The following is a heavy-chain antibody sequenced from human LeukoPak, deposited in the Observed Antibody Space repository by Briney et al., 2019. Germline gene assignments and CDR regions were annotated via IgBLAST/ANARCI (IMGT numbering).Heavy chain of an antibody. J-gene: IGHJ5*02. CDR3: ARFIGGYSHGYWVNWFDP. V-gene: IGHV4-34*01. CDR1: GGSFSGYY. D-gene: IGHD5-18*01. CDR2: INHSGST. Sequence: PSETLSLTCAVYGGSFSGYYWSWIRQPPGKGLEWIGEINHSGSTNYNPSLKSRVTISVDTSKNQFSLKLSSVTAADTAVYYCARFIGGYSHGYWVNWFDPWGQGTLVTVSS.